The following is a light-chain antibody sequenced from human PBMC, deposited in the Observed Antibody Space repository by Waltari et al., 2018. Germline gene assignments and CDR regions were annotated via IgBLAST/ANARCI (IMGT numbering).Light chain of an antibody. V-gene: IGKV2-30*02. CDR3: MQATLWPWT. CDR2: KVS. Sequence: DVVMTQSPLSLPGTLGQPASISCRSSQSLVHSDGNTYLNWFQQRPGQSPRRLIYKVSNRDSGVPDRFSGSGSGTDFTLKISRVEAEDVGVFYCMQATLWPWTFGQGTKVEIK. CDR1: QSLVHSDGNTY. J-gene: IGKJ1*01.